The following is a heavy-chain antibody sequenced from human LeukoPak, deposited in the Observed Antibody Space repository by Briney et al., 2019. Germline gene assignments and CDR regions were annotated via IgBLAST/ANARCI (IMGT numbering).Heavy chain of an antibody. Sequence: NPSETLSLTCTVSGGSISNYYWSWIRQPAGKGLEWIGRVYTSGGTNYNPSLKSRVTMSVDTSKNQFSLKLSSVTAADTAVYYCAREIRYCSGVNCYSFYDYWGQGTLVTVSS. CDR2: VYTSGGT. CDR3: AREIRYCSGVNCYSFYDY. V-gene: IGHV4-4*07. D-gene: IGHD2-15*01. CDR1: GGSISNYY. J-gene: IGHJ4*02.